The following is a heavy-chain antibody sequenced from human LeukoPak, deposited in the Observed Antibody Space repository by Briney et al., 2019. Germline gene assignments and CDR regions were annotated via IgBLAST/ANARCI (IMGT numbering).Heavy chain of an antibody. CDR2: ISYDGSNK. CDR3: ARERSGSGSFSNWFDP. J-gene: IGHJ5*02. CDR1: GFTFSSYA. V-gene: IGHV3-30-3*01. D-gene: IGHD1-26*01. Sequence: GGSLRLSCAASGFTFSSYAVHWVRQAPGRGLEWVAVISYDGSNKYYADSVKGRFSISRDNSKNTLYLQMNSLRAEDTAVYYCARERSGSGSFSNWFDPWGQGTLVTVSS.